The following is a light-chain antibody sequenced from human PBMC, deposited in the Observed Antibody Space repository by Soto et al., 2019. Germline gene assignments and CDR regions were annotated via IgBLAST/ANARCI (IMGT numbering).Light chain of an antibody. J-gene: IGKJ5*01. Sequence: DIQMTQSPSSVSASVGDRVTITCRASQGISNYLAWYQQKPGKAPKLLIYLTSSLQSGVPSRFSGSGPGTDFTLTIRGLQPEDFATYYCQQGYSTITFGQGTRLEI. CDR1: QGISNY. V-gene: IGKV1-12*01. CDR3: QQGYSTIT. CDR2: LTS.